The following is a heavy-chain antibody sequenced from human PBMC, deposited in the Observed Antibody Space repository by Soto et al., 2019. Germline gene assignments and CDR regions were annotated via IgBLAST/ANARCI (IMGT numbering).Heavy chain of an antibody. D-gene: IGHD1-26*01. CDR3: ARVPLGGTYCYDY. CDR1: GGSFSGYY. Sequence: SETLSLTCAVYGGSFSGYYWSWIRQPPGKGLEWIGEINHSGSTNYNPSLKSRVTISVDTSKNQFSLKLSSVTAADTAVYYCARVPLGGTYCYDYWGQGNLVTVSS. J-gene: IGHJ4*02. CDR2: INHSGST. V-gene: IGHV4-34*01.